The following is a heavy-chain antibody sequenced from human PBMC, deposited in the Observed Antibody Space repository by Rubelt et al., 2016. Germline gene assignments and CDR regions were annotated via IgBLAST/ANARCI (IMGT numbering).Heavy chain of an antibody. CDR3: ARVHDYCDYGWFDP. J-gene: IGHJ5*02. CDR2: ISSSSSYT. V-gene: IGHV3-11*03. D-gene: IGHD4-17*01. Sequence: GLEWVSYISSSSSYTNYADSVKGRFTISRDNAKNSLYLQMNSLRAEDTAVYYCARVHDYCDYGWFDPWGQGTLVTVSS.